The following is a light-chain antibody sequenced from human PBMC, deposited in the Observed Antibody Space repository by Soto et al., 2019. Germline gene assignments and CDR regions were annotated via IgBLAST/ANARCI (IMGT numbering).Light chain of an antibody. V-gene: IGLV1-51*02. CDR3: GTWDSSLNTWV. CDR1: SSNIGNNY. J-gene: IGLJ3*02. Sequence: QSVLTQPPSVSAAPGRKVTISCSGSSSNIGNNYASWYQQLPGTAPKLLIYENNKRPSGIPDLFSGSKSDTSATLGITGLQTGDEAYYYCGTWDSSLNTWVFGGGTKVTVL. CDR2: ENN.